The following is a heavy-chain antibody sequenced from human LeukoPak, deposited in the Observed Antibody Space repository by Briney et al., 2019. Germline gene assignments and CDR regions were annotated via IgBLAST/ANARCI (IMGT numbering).Heavy chain of an antibody. D-gene: IGHD3-22*01. CDR3: AKTPETYYYDFSGYYYYFDY. CDR1: GFTFSNYA. J-gene: IGHJ4*02. V-gene: IGHV3-23*01. Sequence: GESLTLSCAASGFTFSNYAMSWVRQAPGKGLEWVSAIGGSGGGTYYADPVKGRFTISRDNSKNTLYLQMTGLRAEDTAIYYCAKTPETYYYDFSGYYYYFDYWGQGTLVTVSS. CDR2: IGGSGGGT.